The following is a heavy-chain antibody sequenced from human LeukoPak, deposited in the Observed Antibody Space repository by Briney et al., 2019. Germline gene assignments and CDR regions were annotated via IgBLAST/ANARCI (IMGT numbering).Heavy chain of an antibody. J-gene: IGHJ4*02. CDR1: GGSISSYY. CDR2: IYYSGST. D-gene: IGHD6-19*01. Sequence: TSETLSLTCTVSGGSISSYYWGWIRQPPGKGLEWIGSIYYSGSTYYNPSLKSRVTISVDTSKNQFSLKLSSVTAADTAVYYCARLAIYSSGEDYWGQGTLVTISS. V-gene: IGHV4-39*01. CDR3: ARLAIYSSGEDY.